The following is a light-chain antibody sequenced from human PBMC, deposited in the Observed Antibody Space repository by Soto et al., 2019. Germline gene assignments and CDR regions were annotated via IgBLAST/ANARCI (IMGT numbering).Light chain of an antibody. CDR2: DAS. V-gene: IGKV3-11*01. Sequence: EIVLTQSPATLSLSPGDRATLSCRASQSVGSYLGWYQQRPGQAPRLLIYDASNRATGIPARFSGSGSGTDFPPNLSSLEPEDFAVYYCQQRSDWPSTFGGGTKVEIK. CDR3: QQRSDWPST. J-gene: IGKJ4*01. CDR1: QSVGSY.